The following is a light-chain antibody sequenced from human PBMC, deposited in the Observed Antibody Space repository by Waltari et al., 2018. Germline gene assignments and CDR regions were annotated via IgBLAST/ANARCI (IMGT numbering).Light chain of an antibody. Sequence: DIVMTQSPDSLAVSLRERATIKCNSTQSVLYSSNNENYLAWYQQKPGQPPKLLIIWASIRESGVPDRFTGSGSGTDFTLTISSLQAEDVAVYYCQQYYNTPLTFGQGTKVEIK. CDR1: QSVLYSSNNENY. CDR3: QQYYNTPLT. CDR2: WAS. J-gene: IGKJ1*01. V-gene: IGKV4-1*01.